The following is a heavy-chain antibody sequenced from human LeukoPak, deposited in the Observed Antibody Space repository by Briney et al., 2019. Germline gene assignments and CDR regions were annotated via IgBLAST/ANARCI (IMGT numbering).Heavy chain of an antibody. D-gene: IGHD5-18*01. CDR3: ARGFSYGRSLHY. J-gene: IGHJ4*02. CDR2: VSYDGSTT. CDR1: GFTFSAYV. V-gene: IGHV3-30-3*01. Sequence: GGSLRLSCAASGFTFSAYVMHWVRQAPGKGLDWVALVSYDGSTTYYSDSVKGRFTVSRDNSKNTVYLEMNSLRPEDTALYYCARGFSYGRSLHYWGLGTLVTVSS.